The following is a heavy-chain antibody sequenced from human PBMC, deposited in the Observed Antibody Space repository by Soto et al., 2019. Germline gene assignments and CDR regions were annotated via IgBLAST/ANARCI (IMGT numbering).Heavy chain of an antibody. J-gene: IGHJ4*02. D-gene: IGHD1-20*01. V-gene: IGHV3-74*01. CDR3: ARKGEVTGLKY. Sequence: GSLRLSCAASGFIFNDYWLHWVRQAPGKGLEWLSRINPDGSSTDYADSVKGRFTVSRDNAKNTLYLQMNSLRAEDTAVYYCARKGEVTGLKYWGQGTLVTVSS. CDR2: INPDGSST. CDR1: GFIFNDYW.